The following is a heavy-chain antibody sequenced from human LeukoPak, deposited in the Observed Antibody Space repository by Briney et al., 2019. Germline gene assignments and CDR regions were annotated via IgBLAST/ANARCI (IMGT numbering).Heavy chain of an antibody. V-gene: IGHV1-18*01. CDR1: GYTFTSYG. J-gene: IGHJ4*02. Sequence: ASVKVSCKASGYTFTSYGISWVRRAPGQGREWMGWISAYNGNTNYAQKLQGRVTMTTDTSTSTAYMELSRLRSDDTAVYYCARGSTVTTSRTNFDYWGQGTLVTVSS. D-gene: IGHD4-17*01. CDR3: ARGSTVTTSRTNFDY. CDR2: ISAYNGNT.